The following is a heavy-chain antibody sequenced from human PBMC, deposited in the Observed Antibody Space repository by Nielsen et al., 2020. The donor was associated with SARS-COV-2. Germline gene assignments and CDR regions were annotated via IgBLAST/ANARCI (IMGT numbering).Heavy chain of an antibody. CDR1: GFTVSSNY. D-gene: IGHD6-6*01. CDR2: IYSGGST. J-gene: IGHJ4*02. Sequence: GESLKISCAASGFTVSSNYMSWVRQAPGKGLEWVSVIYSGGSTYYADSVKGRFTISRHNSKNTLYLQMNSLRAEDTAVYYCARDAAWGDSSSSYWGQGTLVTVSS. V-gene: IGHV3-53*04. CDR3: ARDAAWGDSSSSY.